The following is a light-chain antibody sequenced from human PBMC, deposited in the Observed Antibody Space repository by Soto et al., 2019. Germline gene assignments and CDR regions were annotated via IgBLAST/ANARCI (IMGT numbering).Light chain of an antibody. CDR3: QQYNSYSIT. J-gene: IGKJ5*01. CDR1: QSISSW. CDR2: DAS. Sequence: DIPMTPSPSPLSASVGDRVTITCRASQSISSWLAWYQQKPGKAPKLLIYDASSLESGVPSRFSGSGSGTEFTLTISSLQPDDFATYYCQQYNSYSITFGQGTRLEIK. V-gene: IGKV1-5*01.